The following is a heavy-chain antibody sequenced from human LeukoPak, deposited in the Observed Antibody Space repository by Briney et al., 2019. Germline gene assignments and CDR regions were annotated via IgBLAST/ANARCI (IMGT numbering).Heavy chain of an antibody. CDR1: GGSISSYY. D-gene: IGHD3-10*02. J-gene: IGHJ4*02. CDR2: IYYSGST. V-gene: IGHV4-59*08. Sequence: PSETLSLTCTVSGGSISSYYWSWIRQPPGKGLEWIGHIYYSGSTKYTPSLKSRATISVHTSKDQFSLKLNSETAADTAVYYCARHSPHVRGVIDYWGQGTLVTVSS. CDR3: ARHSPHVRGVIDY.